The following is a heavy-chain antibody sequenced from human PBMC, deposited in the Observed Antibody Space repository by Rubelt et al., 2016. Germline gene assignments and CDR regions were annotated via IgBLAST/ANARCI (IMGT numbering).Heavy chain of an antibody. V-gene: IGHV4-34*01. CDR2: IDHSGNT. J-gene: IGHJ5*02. D-gene: IGHD1-26*01. CDR3: ARHIYSGSYFGTFDP. CDR1: GGSFSGSY. Sequence: QVQLHQWGAGLWRPSETLSLTCAVYGGSFSGSYWNWLRQPPGKGLEWIGEIDHSGNTNYNPSLKSRVTISVDTSKNQFSLKLSSVTAADTAVYYCARHIYSGSYFGTFDPWGQGTLVTVSS.